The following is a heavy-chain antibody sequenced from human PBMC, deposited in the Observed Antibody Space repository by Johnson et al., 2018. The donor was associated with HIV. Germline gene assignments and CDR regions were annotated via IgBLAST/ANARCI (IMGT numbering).Heavy chain of an antibody. CDR1: DFTLRNYW. CDR2: INKDGTDT. J-gene: IGHJ3*01. D-gene: IGHD2-2*01. V-gene: IGHV3-74*02. CDR3: ARAQILPDDVFNL. Sequence: VQLVESGGGVAQPGGSLRLSCAATDFTLRNYWMHWVRQVPGMGQVWVSRINKDGTDTAYGDTVMGSFTVPRDDAKNTLYLKMNSLRVEDTAIYYCARAQILPDDVFNLWGQGIQVTVSS.